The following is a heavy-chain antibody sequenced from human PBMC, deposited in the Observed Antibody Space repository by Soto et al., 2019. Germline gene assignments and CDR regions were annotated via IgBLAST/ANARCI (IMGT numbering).Heavy chain of an antibody. J-gene: IGHJ4*02. D-gene: IGHD6-13*01. V-gene: IGHV4-34*01. CDR2: INHSGST. CDR3: ARAAFYYFDY. Sequence: SETLSLTCTVYGGSFSGYYWSWIRQTPGKGLEWIGEINHSGSTNYNPSLKSRVTISVDTAKNQFSLKLSSVTVADTAVYYCARAAFYYFDYWGQGTLVTVSS. CDR1: GGSFSGYY.